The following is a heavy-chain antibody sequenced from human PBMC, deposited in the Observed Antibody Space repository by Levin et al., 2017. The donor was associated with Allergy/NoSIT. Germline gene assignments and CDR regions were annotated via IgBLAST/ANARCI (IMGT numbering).Heavy chain of an antibody. CDR3: ARDRGYYGSGSYYKARPPGSWYFDL. CDR2: IYYSGST. D-gene: IGHD3-10*01. CDR1: GGSISSYY. Sequence: SQTLSLTCTVSGGSISSYYWSWIRQPPGKGLEWIGYIYYSGSTNYNPSLKSRVTILVDTSKNQFSLKLSSVTAADTAVYYCARDRGYYGSGSYYKARPPGSWYFDLWGRGTLVTVSS. V-gene: IGHV4-59*01. J-gene: IGHJ2*01.